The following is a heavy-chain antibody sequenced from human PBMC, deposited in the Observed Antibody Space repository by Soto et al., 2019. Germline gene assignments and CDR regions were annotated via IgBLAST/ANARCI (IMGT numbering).Heavy chain of an antibody. J-gene: IGHJ3*02. Sequence: EVQLLESGGGLVQPGGSLRLSCAASGCTFSSYAMSCVRQAPGKGLEWVSAISGSGGSTYYADSVKGRFTISRDNSKNTLYLQRNSLRAEDTAVYYCAKDTPLDYYDSRDLDAFAIWCQGTMVTVSS. CDR3: AKDTPLDYYDSRDLDAFAI. CDR1: GCTFSSYA. D-gene: IGHD3-22*01. V-gene: IGHV3-23*01. CDR2: ISGSGGST.